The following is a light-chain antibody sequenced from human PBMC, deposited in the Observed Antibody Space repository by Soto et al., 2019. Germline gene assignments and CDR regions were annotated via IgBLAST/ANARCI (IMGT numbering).Light chain of an antibody. CDR3: QSYDSILSGSV. CDR2: RNS. CDR1: SSNIGLDYD. J-gene: IGLJ1*01. Sequence: QSALTQPPSVSGAPGQRGTISCTGSSSNIGLDYDVHWYQQLPGTSPKLLIFRNSNRPSGVPDRFSGSKSATSASLAITGLQAEDEADYYCQSYDSILSGSVFGTGTKVTVL. V-gene: IGLV1-40*01.